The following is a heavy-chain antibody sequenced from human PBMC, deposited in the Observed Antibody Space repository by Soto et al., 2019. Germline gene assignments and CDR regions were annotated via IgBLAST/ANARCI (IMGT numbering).Heavy chain of an antibody. CDR3: ARERRVVVVAARNAFDI. J-gene: IGHJ3*02. Sequence: QVQLQQWGAGLLKPSETLSLTGAVYGGSFSGYYWRWVSQPPGKGLEWLGEINHSGRTNYNPSLNSRVTISVDRSQTQFALKRSSGTAADTAVYYCARERRVVVVAARNAFDIWGQGTMVTVSS. V-gene: IGHV4-34*01. CDR2: INHSGRT. D-gene: IGHD2-15*01. CDR1: GGSFSGYY.